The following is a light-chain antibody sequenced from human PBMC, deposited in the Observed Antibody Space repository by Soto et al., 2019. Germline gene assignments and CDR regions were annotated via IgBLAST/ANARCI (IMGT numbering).Light chain of an antibody. V-gene: IGKV1-12*01. J-gene: IGKJ1*01. CDR1: QGISSW. Sequence: DIHMTQSPSSVSASVGDRVTINCRASQGISSWLAWYQQKPGKAPNLLMHATSILQSGVPSRFSGSGSGTEFTLTISSLQPEDFGTYYCLQTDSFPWTFGQGTKVEIK. CDR2: ATS. CDR3: LQTDSFPWT.